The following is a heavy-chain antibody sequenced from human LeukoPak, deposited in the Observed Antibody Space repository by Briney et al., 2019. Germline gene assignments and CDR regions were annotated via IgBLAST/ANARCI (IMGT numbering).Heavy chain of an antibody. Sequence: ASVKVSCKASGYTFTGYHMHWVRQAPGQGLEWMGWINPNSGGTNYAQKFQGRVTMTRDTSISTAYMELSRLRSDDTAVYYCARPTAITVAGPYYYYMDVWGKGTTVTVSS. CDR3: ARPTAITVAGPYYYYMDV. J-gene: IGHJ6*03. CDR1: GYTFTGYH. D-gene: IGHD6-19*01. CDR2: INPNSGGT. V-gene: IGHV1-2*02.